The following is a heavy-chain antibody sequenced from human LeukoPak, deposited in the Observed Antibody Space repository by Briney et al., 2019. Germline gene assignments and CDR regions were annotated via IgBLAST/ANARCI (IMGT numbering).Heavy chain of an antibody. Sequence: GGSLRLSCAASGFTVSSNEMSWVRQAPGKGLEWVSSISGGSTYYADSRKGRFTISRDNSKNTLHLQMNSLRADDTAVYYCAKTQGYYDAWGQGALVTVSS. J-gene: IGHJ5*02. CDR2: ISGGST. CDR1: GFTVSSNE. CDR3: AKTQGYYDA. V-gene: IGHV3-38-3*01. D-gene: IGHD2-15*01.